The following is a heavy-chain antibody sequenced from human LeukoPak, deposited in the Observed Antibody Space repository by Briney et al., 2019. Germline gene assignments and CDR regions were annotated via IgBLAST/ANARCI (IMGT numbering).Heavy chain of an antibody. CDR3: ARRATYYYGMDV. V-gene: IGHV1-2*06. CDR2: INPNSGGT. CDR1: GYTFTGYY. J-gene: IGHJ6*02. Sequence: ASVKVSCKASGYTFTGYYMHWVRQAPGQGLEWMGRINPNSGGTNYAQKFQGRVTMTRDTSISIAYMELSRLRSDDTAVYYCARRATYYYGMDVWGQGTTVTVSS.